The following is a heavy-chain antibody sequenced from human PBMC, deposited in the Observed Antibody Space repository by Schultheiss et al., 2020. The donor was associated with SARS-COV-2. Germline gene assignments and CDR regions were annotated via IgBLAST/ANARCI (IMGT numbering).Heavy chain of an antibody. Sequence: ASVKVSCKVSGYTLTELSMHWVRQAPGKGLEWMGGFDPEDGETIYAQKFQGRVTMTEDTSTDTAYMELSSLRSEDTTVYYCARDSSGYWAGDFDYWGQGTLVTVSS. J-gene: IGHJ4*02. CDR1: GYTLTELS. V-gene: IGHV1-24*01. CDR2: FDPEDGET. CDR3: ARDSSGYWAGDFDY. D-gene: IGHD3-22*01.